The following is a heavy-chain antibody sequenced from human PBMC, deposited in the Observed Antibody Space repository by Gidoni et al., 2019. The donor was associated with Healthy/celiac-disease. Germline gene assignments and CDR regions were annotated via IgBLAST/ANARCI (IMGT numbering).Heavy chain of an antibody. Sequence: EVPLLVSGGGLVQPGGSLRLSCDASGLTFSCYTMSWGRQAPGKGLEWVSAISGSGGSTYYADSVKGRFTISRDNSKNTLYLQMNSLRAEDTAVYYCAKGPYCSSTSCYQNWFDPWGQGTLVTVSS. CDR2: ISGSGGST. J-gene: IGHJ5*02. V-gene: IGHV3-23*01. CDR3: AKGPYCSSTSCYQNWFDP. CDR1: GLTFSCYT. D-gene: IGHD2-2*01.